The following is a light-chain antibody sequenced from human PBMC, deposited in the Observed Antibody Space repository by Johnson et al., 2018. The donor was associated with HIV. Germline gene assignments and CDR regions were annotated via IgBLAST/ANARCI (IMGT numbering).Light chain of an antibody. CDR2: ESN. CDR1: SSNIGNNY. Sequence: QPVLTQPPSVSAAPGQKVTISCSGSSSNIGNNYVSWYQQLPGTAPKLLIYESNKRPSGIPDRFSGSKSGTSATLGITGLQTGAEADYYCGNWASSLSGAVFGTGTKVTVL. J-gene: IGLJ1*01. CDR3: GNWASSLSGAV. V-gene: IGLV1-51*02.